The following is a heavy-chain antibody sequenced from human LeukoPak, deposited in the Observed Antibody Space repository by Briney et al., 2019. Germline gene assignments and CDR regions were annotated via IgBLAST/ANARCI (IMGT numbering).Heavy chain of an antibody. Sequence: GGSLRLSCAASGFTFSSYWMSWVRQAPGKGLEWVASTKQDGSEIYYVDSVKGRFIMSRDNAKNSLYLQMNSLRAEDTGVYYCARDADQGVEHLAGAFDIWGQGTMVTVSS. D-gene: IGHD3-3*01. J-gene: IGHJ3*02. V-gene: IGHV3-7*01. CDR3: ARDADQGVEHLAGAFDI. CDR1: GFTFSSYW. CDR2: TKQDGSEI.